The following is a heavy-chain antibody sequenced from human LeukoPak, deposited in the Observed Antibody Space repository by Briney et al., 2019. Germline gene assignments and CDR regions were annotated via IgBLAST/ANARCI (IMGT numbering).Heavy chain of an antibody. J-gene: IGHJ2*01. CDR3: ARSVVTLYWYFYL. CDR1: GGSISGYD. CDR2: IYYSGST. Sequence: SETLSLTCTVSGGSISGYDYNWIRQPPGKGLEWIGYIYYSGSTNYNPSLKSRVTISLDTSKNQFSLKLSSVTTADTAVYYCARSVVTLYWYFYLWGRGNLVTVSS. V-gene: IGHV4-59*01. D-gene: IGHD4-23*01.